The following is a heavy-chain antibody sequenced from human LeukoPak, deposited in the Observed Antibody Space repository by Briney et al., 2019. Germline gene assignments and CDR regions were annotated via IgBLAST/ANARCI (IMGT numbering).Heavy chain of an antibody. Sequence: GGSLRLSCVVSGFNSEDHAMHWVRQAPGKGLEWVSGIYWSSSGTGYADSVKGRFTVSRDSAKNSLYLQMNSLRAEDTALYYCAKDIGGYGLGPDFDYWGQGTLVTVSS. J-gene: IGHJ4*02. CDR3: AKDIGGYGLGPDFDY. CDR2: IYWSSSGT. V-gene: IGHV3-9*02. CDR1: GFNSEDHA. D-gene: IGHD3-10*01.